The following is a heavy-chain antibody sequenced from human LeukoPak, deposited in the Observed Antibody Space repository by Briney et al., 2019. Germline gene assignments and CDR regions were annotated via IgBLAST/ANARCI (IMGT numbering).Heavy chain of an antibody. D-gene: IGHD2/OR15-2a*01. CDR2: IHASGST. J-gene: IGHJ4*02. V-gene: IGHV4-59*01. CDR1: GGSISSYY. CDR3: SEGYFEPFDH. Sequence: PSETLSLTCTVSGGSISSYYWSWIRQTPGKGLEWIGYIHASGSTNYNPSLKSRVTISLDTSKKQFSLKLSSVTAADTAVYYCSEGYFEPFDHWGQGILVTVSS.